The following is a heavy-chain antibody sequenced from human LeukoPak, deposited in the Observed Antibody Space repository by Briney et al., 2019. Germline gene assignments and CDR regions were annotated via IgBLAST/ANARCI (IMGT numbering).Heavy chain of an antibody. CDR1: GFTFTHYG. CDR2: ISDDGSNE. V-gene: IGHV3-30*03. Sequence: GRPLRLSCAASGFTFTHYGMHWVRQAPGKGLEWVAVISDDGSNEYYADSVKGRFTISRDNSKNTLYLQMNSLRAEDTAVYYCARDLYHITMIAPLGYWGQGTLVTVSS. D-gene: IGHD3-22*01. J-gene: IGHJ4*02. CDR3: ARDLYHITMIAPLGY.